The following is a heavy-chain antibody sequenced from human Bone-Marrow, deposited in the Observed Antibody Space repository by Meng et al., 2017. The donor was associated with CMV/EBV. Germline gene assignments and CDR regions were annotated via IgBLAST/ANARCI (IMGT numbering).Heavy chain of an antibody. V-gene: IGHV2-5*02. CDR3: AHSGPWRYSYV. D-gene: IGHD5-18*01. CDR2: IYWDDDK. Sequence: QITLKAPGPTLAKPTQTRTLTCTFSGFSLSTSGVGVGWIRQPPGKALEWLALIYWDDDKRYSPSLKSRLTITKDTSKNQVVLTMTNMDPVDTATSYCAHSGPWRYSYVWGQGTLVTVSS. J-gene: IGHJ4*02. CDR1: GFSLSTSGVG.